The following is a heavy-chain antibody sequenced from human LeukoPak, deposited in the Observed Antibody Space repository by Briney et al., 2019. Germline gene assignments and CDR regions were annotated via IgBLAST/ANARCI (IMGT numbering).Heavy chain of an antibody. CDR2: IYPGDSDT. CDR3: ARARFCSGGSCYAEY. CDR1: GYSFTTYW. J-gene: IGHJ4*02. V-gene: IGHV5-51*01. Sequence: GESLKISCKGSGYSFTTYWIGWVRQMPGKDLEWMGIIYPGDSDTRYSPSFQGQVTISADKSISTAYLQWSSLKASDTAMYYCARARFCSGGSCYAEYWGQGTLVTVSS. D-gene: IGHD2-15*01.